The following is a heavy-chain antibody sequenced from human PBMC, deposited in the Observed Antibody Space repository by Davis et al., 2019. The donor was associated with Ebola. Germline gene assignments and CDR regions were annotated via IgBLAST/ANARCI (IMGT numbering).Heavy chain of an antibody. V-gene: IGHV3-33*01. Sequence: PGGSLRFSCAASGFTFSDNAMHWVRQAPGKGLEWVAVICYDGSIKDYGGSMKGRFAISRDNSQNTLSLQMNSLRAEDTAVYYCARARGLRGGALDVWGQGTLVTVSS. J-gene: IGHJ3*01. CDR3: ARARGLRGGALDV. CDR2: ICYDGSIK. CDR1: GFTFSDNA. D-gene: IGHD2-21*01.